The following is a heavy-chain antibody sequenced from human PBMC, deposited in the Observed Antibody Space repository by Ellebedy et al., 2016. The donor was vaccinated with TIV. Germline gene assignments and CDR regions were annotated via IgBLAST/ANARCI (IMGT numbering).Heavy chain of an antibody. J-gene: IGHJ5*01. V-gene: IGHV1-46*01. CDR2: IDPSGGRT. CDR3: ARGDDFWKPNADGTHWFDS. CDR1: GYTFRNFY. Sequence: AASVKVSCKASGYTFRNFYMHWVRQAPGQGLEWMGIIDPSGGRTSNAQKFQGRVPMTSDKSTSTFYMYLSSLRSEDTAVYYCARGDDFWKPNADGTHWFDSWGQGTLVTVSS. D-gene: IGHD3-3*01.